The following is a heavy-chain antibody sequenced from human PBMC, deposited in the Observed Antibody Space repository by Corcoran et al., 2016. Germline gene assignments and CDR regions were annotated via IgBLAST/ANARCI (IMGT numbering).Heavy chain of an antibody. D-gene: IGHD2-15*01. CDR3: ARDKDPYCSGGSCYPEGAFDI. J-gene: IGHJ3*02. V-gene: IGHV1-46*03. CDR1: GYTFTSYY. CDR2: INPSGGST. Sequence: QVQLVQSGAEVKKPGASVKVSCKASGYTFTSYYMHWVRQAPGRGLEWMGIINPSGGSTSYAQKFQGRVTMTRDTSTSTVYMELSSLRSEDTAVYYSARDKDPYCSGGSCYPEGAFDIWGQGTMVTVSS.